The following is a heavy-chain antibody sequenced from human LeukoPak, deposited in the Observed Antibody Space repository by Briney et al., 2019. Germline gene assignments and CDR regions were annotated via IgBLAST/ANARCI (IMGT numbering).Heavy chain of an antibody. V-gene: IGHV4-34*01. Sequence: PSETLSLTCAVYGGSFSGYYWSWIRQPPGKGLEWIGEINHSGSTNYNPSLKSRVTISVDTSKNQFSLNLSSGTAADTAVYYCARGDYGFLGYWGQGSLVTVSS. J-gene: IGHJ4*02. D-gene: IGHD4-17*01. CDR1: GGSFSGYY. CDR2: INHSGST. CDR3: ARGDYGFLGY.